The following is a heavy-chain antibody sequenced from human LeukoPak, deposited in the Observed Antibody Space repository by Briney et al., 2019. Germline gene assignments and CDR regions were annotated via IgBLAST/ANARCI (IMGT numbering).Heavy chain of an antibody. CDR1: GFSFSDFG. Sequence: PGGSLRLSCAAYGFSFSDFGIHCVRQAPGKGLEWVAVLSPHANYEYYADSVQGRFAISRDDSKNTVYLQMNSLRDEETAVYYCARDWLDRSLDYWGLGTLVTVSS. D-gene: IGHD5-12*01. J-gene: IGHJ4*02. CDR3: ARDWLDRSLDY. CDR2: LSPHANYE. V-gene: IGHV3-33*01.